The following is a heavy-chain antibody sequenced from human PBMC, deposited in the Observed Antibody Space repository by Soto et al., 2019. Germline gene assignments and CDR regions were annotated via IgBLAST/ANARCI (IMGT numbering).Heavy chain of an antibody. J-gene: IGHJ4*02. CDR3: ARSPRGITMVRGVREFDY. Sequence: GGSLRLSCAASGFTFSSYWMSWVRQAPGKGLVWVANIKQDGSEKYYVDSVKGRFTISRDNAKNSLYLQMNSLRAEDTAVYYCARSPRGITMVRGVREFDYWGQGTLVTVSS. D-gene: IGHD3-10*01. CDR1: GFTFSSYW. CDR2: IKQDGSEK. V-gene: IGHV3-7*01.